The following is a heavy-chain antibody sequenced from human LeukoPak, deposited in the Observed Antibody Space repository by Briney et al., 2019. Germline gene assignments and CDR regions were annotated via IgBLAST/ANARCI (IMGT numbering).Heavy chain of an antibody. V-gene: IGHV4-61*02. CDR3: ARVPFYDLDGYNMVDI. CDR2: IYTSGST. Sequence: SETLSLTCTVSGGSISSGSYYWSWIRQPAGKGLEWIGRIYTSGSTNYNPSLKSRVTISVDPSKNQFSLKLSSVTAADTAVYYCARVPFYDLDGYNMVDIWGQGTMVTVSS. CDR1: GGSISSGSYY. J-gene: IGHJ3*02. D-gene: IGHD5-24*01.